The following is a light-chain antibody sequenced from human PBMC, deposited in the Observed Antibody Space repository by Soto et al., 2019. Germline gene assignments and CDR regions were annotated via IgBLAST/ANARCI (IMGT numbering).Light chain of an antibody. CDR1: QDISNN. CDR2: DAS. CDR3: QHYDNLPFT. J-gene: IGKJ3*01. Sequence: DIQMTQSPSSLSASVGDRVTITCQASQDISNNLNWYQQKPGKAPKLLIYDASNLERGVPSRFSGSGSGTAFTFTISSLQPEDIATSYCQHYDNLPFTFGPGTKVDIK. V-gene: IGKV1-33*01.